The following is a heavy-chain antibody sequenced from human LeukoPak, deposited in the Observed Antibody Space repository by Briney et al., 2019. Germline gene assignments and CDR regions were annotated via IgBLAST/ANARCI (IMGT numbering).Heavy chain of an antibody. CDR2: FDPKDGGT. D-gene: IGHD1-26*01. CDR1: GYTRTELP. J-gene: IGHJ4*02. CDR3: TTDLIVGPTTDLDY. V-gene: IGHV1-24*01. Sequence: ASVKVSCKVSGYTRTELPIHWVRQAPGKGLEWMGGFDPKDGGTIYAQNFQGRVTLTEDTSTDTAYMELSSLRSEDTAVYYCTTDLIVGPTTDLDYWGQGTLVTVSS.